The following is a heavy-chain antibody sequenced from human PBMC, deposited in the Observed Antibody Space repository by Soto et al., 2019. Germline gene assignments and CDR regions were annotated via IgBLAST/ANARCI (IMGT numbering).Heavy chain of an antibody. CDR3: ARRSHIVVAQT. CDR2: FYYDGRT. D-gene: IGHD2-21*01. Sequence: SETLSLTCIVSGASFSDANYYWVWIRQPPGGGLEWIGSFYYDGRTYYNASLKSRVTISVDTSKNHFSLMLTSVTAADTAVYYCARRSHIVVAQTWGQGTLVTVSS. V-gene: IGHV4-39*02. CDR1: GASFSDANYY. J-gene: IGHJ4*02.